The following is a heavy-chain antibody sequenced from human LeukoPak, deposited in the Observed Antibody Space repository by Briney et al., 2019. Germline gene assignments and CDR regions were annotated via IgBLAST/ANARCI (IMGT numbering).Heavy chain of an antibody. V-gene: IGHV3-23*01. D-gene: IGHD1-26*01. CDR1: GFTFSSYG. CDR3: AKEGYSGSYYVDYFDY. Sequence: PGGSLRLSCAASGFTFSSYGMSWVRQAPGKGLEWVSAISGSGGSTYYADSVKGRFTISRDNSKNTLYLQMNSLRAEDTAVYYCAKEGYSGSYYVDYFDYWGQGTLVTVSS. J-gene: IGHJ4*02. CDR2: ISGSGGST.